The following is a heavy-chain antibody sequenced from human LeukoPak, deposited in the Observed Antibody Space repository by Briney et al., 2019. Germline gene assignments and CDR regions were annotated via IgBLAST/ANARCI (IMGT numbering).Heavy chain of an antibody. Sequence: ASVRVSCKASGYTFTAYYMHWVRQAPGQGLEWMGWINPNSGGTNYAQTFQGRVTMTRDTSISTAYMELSRLRSDDTAVYYCARKFLGRDCYYYMDVWGKGTTVTVSS. D-gene: IGHD3-3*01. J-gene: IGHJ6*03. CDR3: ARKFLGRDCYYYMDV. CDR2: INPNSGGT. V-gene: IGHV1-2*02. CDR1: GYTFTAYY.